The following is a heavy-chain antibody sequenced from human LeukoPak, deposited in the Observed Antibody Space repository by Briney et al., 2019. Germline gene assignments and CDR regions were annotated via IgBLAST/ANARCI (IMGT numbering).Heavy chain of an antibody. D-gene: IGHD3-3*01. CDR2: INHSGST. Sequence: SETLPLTCAVYGGSFSGYYWSWIRQPPGKGLEWIGEINHSGSTNYNPSLKSRVTISVDTSKNQFSLKLSSVTAADTAVYYCARGSQYYDFWRRGFDYWGQGTLVTVSS. CDR3: ARGSQYYDFWRRGFDY. J-gene: IGHJ4*02. CDR1: GGSFSGYY. V-gene: IGHV4-34*01.